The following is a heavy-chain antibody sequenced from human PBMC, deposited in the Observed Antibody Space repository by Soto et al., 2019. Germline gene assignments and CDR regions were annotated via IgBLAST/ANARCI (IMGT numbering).Heavy chain of an antibody. Sequence: ASVKVSCKTSGCTFTHYGIMWVRQAPGQGLEVMGWISPYNDNTHSAQKFRGRVTVTADTSTTTAYMELRSLSFDDTAVYYCAVYDSRPRWFDYWGQGTLVTVSS. D-gene: IGHD3-22*01. V-gene: IGHV1-18*01. CDR1: GCTFTHYG. CDR3: AVYDSRPRWFDY. CDR2: ISPYNDNT. J-gene: IGHJ4*02.